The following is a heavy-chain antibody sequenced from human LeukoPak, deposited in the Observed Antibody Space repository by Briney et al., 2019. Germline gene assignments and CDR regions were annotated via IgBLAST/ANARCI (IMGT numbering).Heavy chain of an antibody. CDR3: AKDRGLGYMDI. CDR2: IHYDGSRI. D-gene: IGHD3-22*01. J-gene: IGHJ6*03. V-gene: IGHV3-30*02. CDR1: GFTFSSYG. Sequence: PGGSLRLSCAASGFTFSSYGMHWVRQAPGRGLAWVSFIHYDGSRINYADSVKGRFTISRDNSKNTLNLQMNSLRVEDTAVYYCAKDRGLGYMDIWGKGTTVTISS.